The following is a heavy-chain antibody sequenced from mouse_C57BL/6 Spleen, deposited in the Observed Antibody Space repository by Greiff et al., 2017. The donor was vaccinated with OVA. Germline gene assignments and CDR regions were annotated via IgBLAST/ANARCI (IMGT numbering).Heavy chain of an antibody. D-gene: IGHD2-4*01. J-gene: IGHJ4*01. CDR3: AGFYYDYDVGAMDY. CDR2: IYPGDGDT. V-gene: IGHV1-82*01. Sequence: QVQLQQSGPELVKPGASVKISCKASGYAFSSSWMNWVKQRPGKGLEWIGRIYPGDGDTNYNGKFKGKATLTADKSSSTAYMQLSSLTSEDSAVYFCAGFYYDYDVGAMDYWGQGTSVTVSS. CDR1: GYAFSSSW.